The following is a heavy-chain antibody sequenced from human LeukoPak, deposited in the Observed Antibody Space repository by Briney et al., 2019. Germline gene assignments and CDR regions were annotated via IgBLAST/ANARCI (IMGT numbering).Heavy chain of an antibody. D-gene: IGHD2-2*01. V-gene: IGHV3-48*01. CDR2: ISSSSSAI. J-gene: IGHJ6*03. CDR3: ARVGDCSSTSCYNYYYYYMDV. CDR1: GFTFSSYS. Sequence: GGSLRLSCAASGFTFSSYSMNWVRQAPRKGLEWVSYISSSSSAIYYADSAKGRFTISRDNAKNSLYLQMNSLRAEDTAVYYCARVGDCSSTSCYNYYYYYMDVWGKGTTVTVSS.